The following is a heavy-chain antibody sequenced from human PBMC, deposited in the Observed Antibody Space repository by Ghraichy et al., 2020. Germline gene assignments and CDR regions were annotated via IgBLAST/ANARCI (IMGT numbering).Heavy chain of an antibody. CDR2: INHSGST. Sequence: SETLSLTCAVYGGSFSGYYWSWIRQPPGKGLEWIGEINHSGSTIYSPSLKSRVTISVDTSKNQFSLKLNSVTAADTAVYYCARVGYGSGSYSRLYYYYMDVWGKGTTVTVSS. CDR1: GGSFSGYY. D-gene: IGHD3-10*01. J-gene: IGHJ6*03. CDR3: ARVGYGSGSYSRLYYYYMDV. V-gene: IGHV4-34*01.